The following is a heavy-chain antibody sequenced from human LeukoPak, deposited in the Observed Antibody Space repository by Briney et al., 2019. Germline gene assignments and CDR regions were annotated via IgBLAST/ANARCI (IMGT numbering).Heavy chain of an antibody. J-gene: IGHJ4*02. CDR3: ARDEGEMATISGNDY. D-gene: IGHD5-24*01. V-gene: IGHV3-30-3*01. Sequence: GGSLRLSCAASGFTFSSYAMHWVRQAPGKGLEWVAVISYDGSNKYYADSVKGRFTISRDDSKNTLYLQMNSLRAGDTAVYYCARDEGEMATISGNDYWGQGTLVTVSS. CDR1: GFTFSSYA. CDR2: ISYDGSNK.